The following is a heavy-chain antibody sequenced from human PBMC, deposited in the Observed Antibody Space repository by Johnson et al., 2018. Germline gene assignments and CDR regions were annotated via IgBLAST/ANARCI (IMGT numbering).Heavy chain of an antibody. V-gene: IGHV3-74*01. D-gene: IGHD1-26*01. CDR1: GFTFTDYW. CDR2: INSDGGDT. Sequence: VQLQECGGGLIQPGGSLRLSCAASGFTFTDYWIHWVRQAPGKGLVWVSRINSDGGDTIYADSVKGRVIMSRDNAKNTLYPQMNSLRAEDTAVYYCARGGWDHAFDIWGQGTMVTVSS. J-gene: IGHJ3*02. CDR3: ARGGWDHAFDI.